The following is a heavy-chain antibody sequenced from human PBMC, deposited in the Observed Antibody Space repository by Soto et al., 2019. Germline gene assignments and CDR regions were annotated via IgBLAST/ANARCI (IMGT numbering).Heavy chain of an antibody. Sequence: GSLRLSCAASGFTFSSYSMNWVRQAPGKGLEWVSSISSSSSYIYYADSVKGRFTISRDNAKNSLYLQMNSLRAEDTAVYYCARDKGGVYDFWSGYPTYYFDYWGQGTLVTVSS. V-gene: IGHV3-21*01. CDR2: ISSSSSYI. D-gene: IGHD3-3*01. CDR1: GFTFSSYS. J-gene: IGHJ4*02. CDR3: ARDKGGVYDFWSGYPTYYFDY.